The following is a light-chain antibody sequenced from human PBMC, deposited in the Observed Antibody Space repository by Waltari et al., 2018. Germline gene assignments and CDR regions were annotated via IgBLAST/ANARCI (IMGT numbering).Light chain of an antibody. J-gene: IGKJ4*01. Sequence: EIVLTQSPATLSLSAGERATLSCRASQIVGTNLAWYQKRPGQAPRPLIYDAFDRAAGVPARFSGSSSGVEFTRTISSMEPEDSGVYFCHQRYKWPHSFGGGTKVEI. CDR2: DAF. CDR1: QIVGTN. CDR3: HQRYKWPHS. V-gene: IGKV3-11*01.